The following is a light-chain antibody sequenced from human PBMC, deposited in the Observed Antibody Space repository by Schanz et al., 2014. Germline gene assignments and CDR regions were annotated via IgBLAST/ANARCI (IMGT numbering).Light chain of an antibody. Sequence: EVVMTQSPATLSVSPGESVTLSCRASQSVSSSYLAWYQQKPGQAPRLLIYGASTRATGIPSRFSGSGSGTDFTLTISSLQPEDFATYYCQQANSFPPITFGQGTRLEIK. CDR2: GAS. J-gene: IGKJ5*01. V-gene: IGKV3D-7*01. CDR1: QSVSSSY. CDR3: QQANSFPPIT.